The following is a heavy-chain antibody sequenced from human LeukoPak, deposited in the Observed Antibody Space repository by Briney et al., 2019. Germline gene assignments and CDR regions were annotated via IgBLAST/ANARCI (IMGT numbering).Heavy chain of an antibody. Sequence: GGSLRLSCAASGFXFSNYAMHWVRQAPGKGLESVSSISSNGGSTYYANSVKGRFTISRDNSKNTLYLQMGNLRPEDMAVYYCARRYYGSGSSFDYWGQGTLVTVSS. CDR2: ISSNGGST. CDR3: ARRYYGSGSSFDY. CDR1: GFXFSNYA. D-gene: IGHD3-10*01. V-gene: IGHV3-64*01. J-gene: IGHJ4*02.